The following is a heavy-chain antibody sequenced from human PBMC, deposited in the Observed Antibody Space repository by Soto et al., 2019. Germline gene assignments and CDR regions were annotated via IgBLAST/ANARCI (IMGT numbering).Heavy chain of an antibody. CDR2: ISAYNGNT. D-gene: IGHD3-22*01. Sequence: ASVKVSCKASGYTFTSYGISWVQQAPGQGLEWMGWISAYNGNTNYAQKLQGRVTMTTDTSTSTAYMELRSLRSDDTAVYYCARVSYYYDSSGYYSPYYYYGMDVWGQGTTVTVSS. CDR3: ARVSYYYDSSGYYSPYYYYGMDV. V-gene: IGHV1-18*04. CDR1: GYTFTSYG. J-gene: IGHJ6*02.